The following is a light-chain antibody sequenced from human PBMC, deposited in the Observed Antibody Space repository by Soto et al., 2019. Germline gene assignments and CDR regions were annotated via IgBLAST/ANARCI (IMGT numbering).Light chain of an antibody. CDR2: AAS. J-gene: IGKJ1*01. V-gene: IGKV1-39*01. CDR1: ESVSSY. CDR3: QQSYSKWT. Sequence: DIQMTHSPSSLSASVGDRVTITCRAKESVSSYVNWYQQKPGKAPKLLIYAASSLQSGVPARFSGSGSVTDFTLIISGLQPEDFATYYCQQSYSKWTFGQGTKVEIK.